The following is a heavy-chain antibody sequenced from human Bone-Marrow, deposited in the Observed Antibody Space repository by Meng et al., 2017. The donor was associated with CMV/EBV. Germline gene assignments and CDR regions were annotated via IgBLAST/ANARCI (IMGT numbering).Heavy chain of an antibody. CDR1: TFSSYG. CDR3: ARGVVTMVRGVIQDWFDP. CDR2: IIPILGIA. J-gene: IGHJ5*02. Sequence: TFSSYGISCVRQAPGQGLEWMGGIIPILGIANYAQKFQGRVTITADKSTSTAYMELSSLRSEDTAVYYCARGVVTMVRGVIQDWFDPWGQGTLVTVSS. D-gene: IGHD3-10*01. V-gene: IGHV1-69*10.